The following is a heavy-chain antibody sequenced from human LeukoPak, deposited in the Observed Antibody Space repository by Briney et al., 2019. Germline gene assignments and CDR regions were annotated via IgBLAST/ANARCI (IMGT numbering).Heavy chain of an antibody. CDR3: ARDRPYYYGSGSYYPFDY. V-gene: IGHV1-18*01. J-gene: IGHJ4*02. CDR2: ISAYNGNT. CDR1: GYTFTSYG. Sequence: ASVKVSCKASGYTFTSYGISWVRQAPGQGLEWMGWISAYNGNTNYAQKLQGRVTMTTDTSTSTAYMELRSLRSDDTAVYYCARDRPYYYGSGSYYPFDYWGQGTLVTVSS. D-gene: IGHD3-10*01.